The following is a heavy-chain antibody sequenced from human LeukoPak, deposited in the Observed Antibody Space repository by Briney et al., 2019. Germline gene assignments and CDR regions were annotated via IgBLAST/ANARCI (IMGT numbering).Heavy chain of an antibody. Sequence: SETLSLTCTVSGGSISSYYWSWIRQPPGKGLEWIGYIYYSGSTNYNPSLKSRVTLSVDTSKKQFSLKLSSVTAADTAVYYCASYSGSGRFDYWGQGALVTVSS. J-gene: IGHJ4*02. D-gene: IGHD1-26*01. V-gene: IGHV4-59*01. CDR1: GGSISSYY. CDR2: IYYSGST. CDR3: ASYSGSGRFDY.